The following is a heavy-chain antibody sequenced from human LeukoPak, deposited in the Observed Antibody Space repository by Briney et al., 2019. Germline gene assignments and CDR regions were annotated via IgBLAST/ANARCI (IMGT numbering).Heavy chain of an antibody. CDR3: AREWELRPYFDY. CDR1: GGSISSSSYY. Sequence: PAETLSLTCTVSGGSISSSSYYWGWIRQPPGKGLEWIGSIYYSGSTYYNPSLKSRVTISVDTSKNQFSLKLSSVTAADTAVYYCAREWELRPYFDYWGQGTLVTVSS. D-gene: IGHD1-26*01. J-gene: IGHJ4*02. V-gene: IGHV4-39*07. CDR2: IYYSGST.